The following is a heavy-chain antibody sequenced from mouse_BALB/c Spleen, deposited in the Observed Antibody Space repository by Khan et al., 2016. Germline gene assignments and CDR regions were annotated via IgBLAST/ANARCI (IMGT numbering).Heavy chain of an antibody. J-gene: IGHJ3*01. CDR3: ARHAYYYNSDGIDY. D-gene: IGHD1-1*02. Sequence: EVELVESGGDLVKTGGSLKLSCAASGFTFSTYGMSWVRQTPDKRLEWVATISSGGHYTYYIDSVKGRFTISSDTAKNILYLQMTSLRYEDTAMYYCARHAYYYNSDGIDYWGQGTLVTVSA. CDR2: ISSGGHYT. CDR1: GFTFSTYG. V-gene: IGHV5-6*01.